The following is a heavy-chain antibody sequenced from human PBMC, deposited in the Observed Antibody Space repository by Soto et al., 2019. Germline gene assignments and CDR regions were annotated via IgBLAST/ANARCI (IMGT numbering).Heavy chain of an antibody. CDR3: AKDPTY. V-gene: IGHV3-23*01. CDR2: VSGSGDTT. Sequence: GGSLRLSCAASGFPFSGYAMNWVRQAPGKGLEWVSAVSGSGDTTFYADSVKGRFAISRDNSKNTLYLQMSSLRAEDTAVYYCAKDPTYWSQGALVTVSS. CDR1: GFPFSGYA. J-gene: IGHJ4*02.